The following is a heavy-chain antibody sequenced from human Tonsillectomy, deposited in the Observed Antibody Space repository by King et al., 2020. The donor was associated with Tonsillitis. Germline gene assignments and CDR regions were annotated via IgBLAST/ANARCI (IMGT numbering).Heavy chain of an antibody. Sequence: VQLQQWGAGLLKPSETLSRTCAVYGGSFSGYYWSWIRQPPGKGLEWIGEINHSGSTNYNPSLKSRVTISVDTSKNQFSLKLSSVTAADTAVYYCARGSGWADYWGQGTLVTVSS. V-gene: IGHV4-34*01. CDR1: GGSFSGYY. J-gene: IGHJ4*02. CDR2: INHSGST. CDR3: ARGSGWADY. D-gene: IGHD1-26*01.